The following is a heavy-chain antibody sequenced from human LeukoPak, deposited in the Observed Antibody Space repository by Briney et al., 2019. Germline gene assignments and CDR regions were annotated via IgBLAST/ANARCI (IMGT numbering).Heavy chain of an antibody. CDR2: IYYSGST. J-gene: IGHJ6*02. Sequence: SETLSLTCTVSGGSISSSSYYWGWIRQPPGKGLEWIGSIYYSGSTDYNPSLQSRVTISVDTSKNQVSLKLTSVTAADTAVYYCARDYVVRNYYYGLDVWGQGTTVTVSS. CDR3: ARDYVVRNYYYGLDV. V-gene: IGHV4-39*07. D-gene: IGHD3-10*02. CDR1: GGSISSSSYY.